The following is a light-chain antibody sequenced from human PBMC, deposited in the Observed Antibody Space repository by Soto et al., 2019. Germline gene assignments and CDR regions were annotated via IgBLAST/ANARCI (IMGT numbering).Light chain of an antibody. J-gene: IGLJ1*01. Sequence: QSVLTQPASVSGSPGQSITISYTGTSSDVGSYNYVSWYQQHPGKAPKLMIYEVSDRPSGISSRFSGSKSGNTASLTISGLQAEDEADYYCSSYTSSNTLEVFGVGTKVTVL. V-gene: IGLV2-14*01. CDR1: SSDVGSYNY. CDR2: EVS. CDR3: SSYTSSNTLEV.